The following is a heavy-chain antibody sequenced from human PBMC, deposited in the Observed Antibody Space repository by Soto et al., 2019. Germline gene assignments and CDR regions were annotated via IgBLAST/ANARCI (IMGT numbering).Heavy chain of an antibody. CDR3: ARRRTTVVTQAYFDH. CDR1: GESISSSSYY. D-gene: IGHD2-21*02. V-gene: IGHV4-39*01. J-gene: IGHJ4*02. CDR2: IYYSGRT. Sequence: PSETLSLTCIVSGESISSSSYYWGWIRQPPGKGLEWIGSIYYSGRTYYNPSFKSRVTISMDTSKNQFSLKLSSVTATDTAVYYCARRRTTVVTQAYFDHWGQGALVTVSS.